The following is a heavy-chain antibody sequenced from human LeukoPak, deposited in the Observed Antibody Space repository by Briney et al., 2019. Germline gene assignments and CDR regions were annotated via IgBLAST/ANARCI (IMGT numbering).Heavy chain of an antibody. J-gene: IGHJ4*02. Sequence: GESLKISCKGSGYTFTNYWVAWVRQMPGKGLEWMGIIYPGDSDTRYSPSFQGQVTISADKSISTAYLQWSSLKASDTAMYYCARRDSVVRGDFDYWGQGTLVTVSS. CDR3: ARRDSVVRGDFDY. V-gene: IGHV5-51*01. CDR2: IYPGDSDT. CDR1: GYTFTNYW. D-gene: IGHD3-10*01.